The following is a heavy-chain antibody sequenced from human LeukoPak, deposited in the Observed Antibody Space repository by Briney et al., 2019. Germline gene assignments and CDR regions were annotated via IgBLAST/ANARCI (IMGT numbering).Heavy chain of an antibody. CDR3: ARLRLGYCSGGSCYSPPDDH. V-gene: IGHV1-46*01. Sequence: ASVKVSCKASGYTFTSYYMHWVRQAPGQGLEWMGIINPSGGSTSYAQKFQGRVTMTRDTSTSTVYMELSSLRSEDTAVYYCARLRLGYCSGGSCYSPPDDHWSQGTLVTVSS. D-gene: IGHD2-15*01. CDR2: INPSGGST. CDR1: GYTFTSYY. J-gene: IGHJ4*02.